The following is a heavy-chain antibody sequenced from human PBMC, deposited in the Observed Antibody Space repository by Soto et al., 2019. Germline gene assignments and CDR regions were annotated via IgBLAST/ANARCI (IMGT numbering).Heavy chain of an antibody. CDR1: GFTFSSYA. Sequence: QVQLVESGGGVVQPGRSLRLSCAASGFTFSSYAMHWVRQAPGKGLEWVAVISYDGSNKYYADSVKGRFTISRDNSKNTLYLQMNSLRAEDTAVYYCARGDGSYYEGEYFDYWGQGTLVTVSS. V-gene: IGHV3-30-3*01. J-gene: IGHJ4*02. CDR3: ARGDGSYYEGEYFDY. CDR2: ISYDGSNK. D-gene: IGHD1-26*01.